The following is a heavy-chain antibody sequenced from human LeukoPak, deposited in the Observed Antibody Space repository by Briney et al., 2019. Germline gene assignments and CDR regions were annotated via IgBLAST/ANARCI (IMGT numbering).Heavy chain of an antibody. CDR3: ARDKSADY. CDR2: IYYSGST. CDR1: GVSISGYF. V-gene: IGHV4-59*01. J-gene: IGHJ4*02. Sequence: SETLSLTCTGSGVSISGYFWSWIRQPPGKGLEWIGHIYYSGSTTYNPSLKSRVTISVDTSKNRFSLKLSSVTAADTAVYYCARDKSADYWGRGTLITVSS.